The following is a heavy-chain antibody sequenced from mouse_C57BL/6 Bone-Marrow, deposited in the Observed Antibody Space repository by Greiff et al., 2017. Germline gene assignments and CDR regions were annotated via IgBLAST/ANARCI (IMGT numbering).Heavy chain of an antibody. D-gene: IGHD1-1*01. Sequence: EVQRVESGGGLVQPGGSLKLSCAASGFTFSDYGMAWVRQAPRKGPEWVAFISNLAYSIYYADTVTGRFTISRENAKNTLYLEMSSLRSEDTAMYYCARHPYYCGSQTPYAMDYWGQGTSGTVSS. CDR3: ARHPYYCGSQTPYAMDY. J-gene: IGHJ4*01. V-gene: IGHV5-15*01. CDR2: ISNLAYSI. CDR1: GFTFSDYG.